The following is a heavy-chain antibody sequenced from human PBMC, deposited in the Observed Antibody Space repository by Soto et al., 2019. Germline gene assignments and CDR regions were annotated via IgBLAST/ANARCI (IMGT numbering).Heavy chain of an antibody. CDR2: ICPGDSDT. CDR3: ARGMYYNILPAEDRAFDI. V-gene: IGHV5-51*04. J-gene: IGHJ3*02. D-gene: IGHD3-9*01. CDR1: GYSFTSYW. Sequence: SVNISCEGSGYSFTSYWIGWVRQMPGKGLDWMGIICPGDSDTRYSPSLRGQISILSDKPIRSAYLQLSSLKAPDTAMYYCARGMYYNILPAEDRAFDIWGQGTMGTVSS.